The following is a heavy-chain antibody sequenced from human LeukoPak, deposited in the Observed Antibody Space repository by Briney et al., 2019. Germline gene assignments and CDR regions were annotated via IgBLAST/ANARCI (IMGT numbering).Heavy chain of an antibody. D-gene: IGHD5-18*01. J-gene: IGHJ4*02. CDR1: GFTFSSYE. V-gene: IGHV3-48*03. CDR2: ISNSGSTI. Sequence: PGGSLRLSCAASGFTFSSYEMNWVRQAPGKGLEWVSYISNSGSTIYYTDSVKGRFTISRDNAKTSLSLQMNSLSPEDTAVYYCTRHLSGVTGYTYGRGIDYWGQGTLVTVSS. CDR3: TRHLSGVTGYTYGRGIDY.